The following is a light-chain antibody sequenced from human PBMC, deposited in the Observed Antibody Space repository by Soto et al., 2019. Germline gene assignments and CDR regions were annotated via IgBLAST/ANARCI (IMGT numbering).Light chain of an antibody. V-gene: IGLV7-46*01. J-gene: IGLJ2*01. CDR1: TGAVTSGHY. CDR2: DTS. CDR3: LLSYSGAQAV. Sequence: QAVVTQEPSLTVSPGGTVTLTCGSSTGAVTSGHYPYWFQQKPGQAPRTLIYDTSNKHSWTPARFSGSLLGGNAALTLSGAQPEDEAEYYCLLSYSGAQAVFGGGTKLTVL.